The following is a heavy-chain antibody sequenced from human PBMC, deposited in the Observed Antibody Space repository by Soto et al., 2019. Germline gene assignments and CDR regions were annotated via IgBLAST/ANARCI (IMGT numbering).Heavy chain of an antibody. V-gene: IGHV4-31*02. CDR3: ARDSPAYGMDV. Sequence: WTWIRQHPAKGLEWIGYIYYSGSTYYNPSLKSRVTISLDTSKNQFSLKLSSVTAADTAVYYCARDSPAYGMDVWGQGTTVTVSS. CDR2: IYYSGST. J-gene: IGHJ6*02.